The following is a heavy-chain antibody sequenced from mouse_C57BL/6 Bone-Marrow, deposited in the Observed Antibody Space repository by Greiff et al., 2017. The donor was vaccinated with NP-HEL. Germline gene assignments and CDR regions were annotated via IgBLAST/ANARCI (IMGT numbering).Heavy chain of an antibody. CDR3: ARRGGFPAWFAY. Sequence: EVMLVESGGDLVKPGGSLKLSCAASGFTFSSYGMSWVRQTPDKRLEWVATISSGGSYTYYPASVKGRFTISRDNAKNTLYLQMSSLKSEDTAMYYCARRGGFPAWFAYWGQGTLVTVSA. J-gene: IGHJ3*01. D-gene: IGHD1-1*02. V-gene: IGHV5-6*02. CDR1: GFTFSSYG. CDR2: ISSGGSYT.